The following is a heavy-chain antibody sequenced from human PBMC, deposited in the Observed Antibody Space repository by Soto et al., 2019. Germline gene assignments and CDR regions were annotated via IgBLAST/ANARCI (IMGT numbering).Heavy chain of an antibody. D-gene: IGHD3-3*01. CDR3: ARVNYQIFGVVTIPGYGMDV. CDR1: GYAFPSYV. J-gene: IGHJ6*02. V-gene: IGHV1-18*01. Sequence: VSLKFSCKSAGYAFPSYVVSWGRQDPGQGLDWMGWIIAYNGHTNYSQNLQGRVTMTTDTSTSTAYMELRSLRSDDTAVYYCARVNYQIFGVVTIPGYGMDVWGQGTTVTVSS. CDR2: IIAYNGHT.